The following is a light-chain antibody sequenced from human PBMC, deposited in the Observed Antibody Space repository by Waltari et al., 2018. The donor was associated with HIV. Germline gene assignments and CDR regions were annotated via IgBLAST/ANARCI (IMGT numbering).Light chain of an antibody. Sequence: VMTQSPATLSVSPGERATLSCRASQSVSSTVAWYQQKPGQAPRLLIYGASTRAAGSPARFSGSGSGTEFTLTLSSLQSEDFAVYYCQQYNNWPPITFGQGTRLEIK. J-gene: IGKJ5*01. V-gene: IGKV3-15*01. CDR3: QQYNNWPPIT. CDR1: QSVSST. CDR2: GAS.